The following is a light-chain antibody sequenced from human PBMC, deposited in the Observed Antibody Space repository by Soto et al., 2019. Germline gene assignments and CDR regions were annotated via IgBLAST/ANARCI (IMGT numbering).Light chain of an antibody. V-gene: IGLV2-23*03. Sequence: QSALTQPASVSGSPGQSITISCTGTSSDVGSYNLVSWYQQHPGKAPKLMIYEGSKRPSGVSNRFSGSNSGNTASLPISGLQAEDEADYYCCSYAGSSTFVFGTGTKVTVL. CDR2: EGS. J-gene: IGLJ1*01. CDR1: SSDVGSYNL. CDR3: CSYAGSSTFV.